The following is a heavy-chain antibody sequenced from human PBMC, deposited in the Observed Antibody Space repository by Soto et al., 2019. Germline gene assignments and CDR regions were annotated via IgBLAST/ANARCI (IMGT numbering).Heavy chain of an antibody. CDR1: GFTFSSYA. D-gene: IGHD5-18*01. CDR3: ARGGGYSFGLAPYYFDC. Sequence: PGGSLRLSCAASGFTFSSYAMHWVRQAPGKGLEWVAVISYDGSNKYYADSVKGRFTISRDNSKNTLYLQMNSLRAEDTAVYSCARGGGYSFGLAPYYFDCCGQGTLVTVYS. CDR2: ISYDGSNK. V-gene: IGHV3-30-3*01. J-gene: IGHJ4*02.